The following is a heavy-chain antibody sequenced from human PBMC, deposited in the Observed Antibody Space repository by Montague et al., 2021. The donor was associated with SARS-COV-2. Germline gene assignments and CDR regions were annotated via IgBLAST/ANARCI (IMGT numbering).Heavy chain of an antibody. D-gene: IGHD6-25*01. Sequence: SLRLSCAASGFSVSDSYMSWVRQAPGKGPEWVSIIKAGNTYYTDSVKGRFTMSRDNSKSTLSLQMNSLRGEDTAVYYCARGLQQRSNFDYWGQGTLVTVSS. J-gene: IGHJ4*02. V-gene: IGHV3-53*01. CDR1: GFSVSDSY. CDR3: ARGLQQRSNFDY. CDR2: IKAGNT.